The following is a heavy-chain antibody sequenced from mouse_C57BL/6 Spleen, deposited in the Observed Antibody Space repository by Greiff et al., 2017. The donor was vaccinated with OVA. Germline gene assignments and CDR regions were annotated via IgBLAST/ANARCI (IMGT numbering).Heavy chain of an antibody. CDR2: INPNYGTT. J-gene: IGHJ4*01. Sequence: VQLKQSGPELVKPGASVKISCKASGYSFTDYNMNWVKQSNGKSLEWIGVINPNYGTTSYNQKFKGKATLTVDQSSSTAYMQLNSLTSEDSAVYYCARSEGTRLYYYAMDYWGQGTSVTVSS. D-gene: IGHD2-2*01. CDR3: ARSEGTRLYYYAMDY. CDR1: GYSFTDYN. V-gene: IGHV1-39*01.